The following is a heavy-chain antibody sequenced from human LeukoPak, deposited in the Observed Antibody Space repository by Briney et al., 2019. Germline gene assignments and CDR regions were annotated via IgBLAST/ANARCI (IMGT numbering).Heavy chain of an antibody. CDR1: GFTFSSYA. CDR3: ARAPGGQQLEYYFDY. Sequence: GGPLRLSCAASGFTFSSYAMHWVRQAPGKGLEYVSAISSNGGSTYYANSVKGRFTISRDNSKNTLYLQMGSLRAEDMAVYYCARAPGGQQLEYYFDYWGQGTLVTVSS. J-gene: IGHJ4*02. V-gene: IGHV3-64*01. D-gene: IGHD6-13*01. CDR2: ISSNGGST.